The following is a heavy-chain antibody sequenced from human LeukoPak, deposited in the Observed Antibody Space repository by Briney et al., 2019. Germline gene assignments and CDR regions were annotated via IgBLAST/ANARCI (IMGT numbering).Heavy chain of an antibody. CDR3: ARDNYYDSSGP. CDR2: IYTSGST. CDR1: GGSISSGSYY. J-gene: IGHJ5*02. D-gene: IGHD3-22*01. Sequence: SQTLSLTCTVSGGSISSGSYYWSWIRQPAGKGLEWIGRIYTSGSTNYNPSLKSRVTISVDTSRNQFSLKLSSVTAADTAVYYCARDNYYDSSGPWGQGTLVTVSS. V-gene: IGHV4-61*02.